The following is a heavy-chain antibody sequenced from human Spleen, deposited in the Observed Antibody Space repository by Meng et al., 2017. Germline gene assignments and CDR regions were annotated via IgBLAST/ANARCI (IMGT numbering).Heavy chain of an antibody. J-gene: IGHJ4*02. CDR1: GFSFGDYY. D-gene: IGHD2-21*02. CDR2: ISSISSTI. CDR3: ARTPGVTGRVDS. Sequence: QVQLVESGGGFVKPGGSLRLPCAASGFSFGDYYISWIRQAPGKGLEWISYISSISSTIYYADAVKGRFTVSRDNAKNSLYLQMSSLRVEDTAVYFCARTPGVTGRVDSWGQGTLVTVSS. V-gene: IGHV3-11*01.